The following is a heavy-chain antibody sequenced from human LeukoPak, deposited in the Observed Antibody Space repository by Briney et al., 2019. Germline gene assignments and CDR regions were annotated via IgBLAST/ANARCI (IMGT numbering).Heavy chain of an antibody. CDR3: ARDQPVVVPAAILSLDY. CDR2: IYTSGST. V-gene: IGHV4-4*07. D-gene: IGHD2-2*02. CDR1: GGSISSYY. J-gene: IGHJ4*02. Sequence: SETLSLTCTVSGGSISSYYWSWIRQPAGKGLEWIGRIYTSGSTNYNPSLKSRVTMSVDTSKNQFSLKLSSVTAADTAVYYCARDQPVVVPAAILSLDYWGQGTLVTVSS.